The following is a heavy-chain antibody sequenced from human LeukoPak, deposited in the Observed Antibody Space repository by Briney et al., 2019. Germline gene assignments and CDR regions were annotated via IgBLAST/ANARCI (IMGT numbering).Heavy chain of an antibody. CDR2: IKQDGSEK. D-gene: IGHD3-3*01. CDR3: ARDSHYDFWSGYYGSFGYYYGMDV. CDR1: GFTFSSYA. V-gene: IGHV3-7*03. J-gene: IGHJ6*02. Sequence: PGGSLRLSCAASGFTFSSYAMSWVRQAPGKGLEWVANIKQDGSEKYYVDSVRGRFTISRDNAKNSLYLQMNSLRAEDTAVYYCARDSHYDFWSGYYGSFGYYYGMDVWGQGTTVTVSS.